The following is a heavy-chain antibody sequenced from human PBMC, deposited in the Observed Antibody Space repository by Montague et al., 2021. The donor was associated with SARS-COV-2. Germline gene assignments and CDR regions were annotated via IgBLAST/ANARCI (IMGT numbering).Heavy chain of an antibody. Sequence: SLRLSCAASGFTFSSYSMNWVRQAPGKGLEWVSSIISSSITIYYADSVKGRFTISRDNAKNSLYLQMNSLRDEDTAVYYCARDQVLWLVEHVVWGRGTLVTVSS. D-gene: IGHD3-10*01. CDR2: IISSSITI. V-gene: IGHV3-48*02. J-gene: IGHJ4*02. CDR1: GFTFSSYS. CDR3: ARDQVLWLVEHVV.